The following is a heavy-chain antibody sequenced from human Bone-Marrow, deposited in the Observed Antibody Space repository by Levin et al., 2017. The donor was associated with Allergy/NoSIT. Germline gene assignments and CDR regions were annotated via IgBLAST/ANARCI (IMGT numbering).Heavy chain of an antibody. J-gene: IGHJ6*02. CDR2: ISNSGST. CDR1: AGSISNYY. V-gene: IGHV4-59*08. CDR3: ARQIPGAYNNFYYGLDI. Sequence: SETLSLTCTVPAGSISNYYWSWVRLAPGKGLEWMGYISNSGSTIYNPSLKSRVTMSVDTSKSHFSLNVSSVTAADTAKYYCARQIPGAYNNFYYGLDIWGQGTTVTVSS. D-gene: IGHD3-10*01.